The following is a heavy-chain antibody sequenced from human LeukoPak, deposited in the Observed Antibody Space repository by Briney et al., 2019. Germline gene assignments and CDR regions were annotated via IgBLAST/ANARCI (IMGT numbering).Heavy chain of an antibody. CDR1: GFTFSSFA. D-gene: IGHD3-16*02. Sequence: GGSLRLSCAASGFTFSSFAMSWVRQAPGKGLEWVSAISGSGGNTYYADSVKGRFTMSRDNSKNTLYLQMNSLRAEDTAVYFCAKTVSGSHSYQGGDYWGQGTLVTVST. V-gene: IGHV3-23*01. CDR3: AKTVSGSHSYQGGDY. J-gene: IGHJ4*02. CDR2: ISGSGGNT.